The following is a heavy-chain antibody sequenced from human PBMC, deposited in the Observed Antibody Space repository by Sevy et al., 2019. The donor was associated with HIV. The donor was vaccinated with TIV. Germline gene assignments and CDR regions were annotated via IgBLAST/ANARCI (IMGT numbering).Heavy chain of an antibody. J-gene: IGHJ4*02. V-gene: IGHV3-23*01. D-gene: IGHD2-8*01. Sequence: GGSLRLSCAASGFAFHEYSMSWIRQAPGKGLEWVATLSFGCGKIKYADSVKGRFTISRYNSKNSFYLQMDNLRVEDTALYYCAREGCSRPHDYWGQGTRVTVSS. CDR1: GFAFHEYS. CDR2: LSFGCGKI. CDR3: AREGCSRPHDY.